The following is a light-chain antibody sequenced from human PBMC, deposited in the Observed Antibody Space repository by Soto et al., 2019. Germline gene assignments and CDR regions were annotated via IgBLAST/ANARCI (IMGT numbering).Light chain of an antibody. CDR3: QQRSNWPLIT. CDR1: QIVSSH. V-gene: IGKV3-11*01. J-gene: IGKJ5*01. CDR2: DAS. Sequence: EIVLTQSPDTLSLSPGERATLSCRASQIVSSHIPWYQQKPDQAPRLIIYDASNRATGIPAMFSGSGSGTDFTLTISSLDPEDFAVYYCQQRSNWPLITFCQGTRLEI.